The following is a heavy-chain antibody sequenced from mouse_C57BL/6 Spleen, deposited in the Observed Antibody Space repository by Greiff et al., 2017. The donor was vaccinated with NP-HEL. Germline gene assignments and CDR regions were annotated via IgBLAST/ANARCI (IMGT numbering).Heavy chain of an antibody. CDR2: IDPSDSET. CDR1: GYTFTSYW. CDR3: ARHYYGSSHWYFDV. D-gene: IGHD1-1*01. V-gene: IGHV1-52*01. Sequence: QVHVKQPGAELVRPGSSVKLSCKASGYTFTSYWMHWVKQRPIQGLEWIGNIDPSDSETHYNQKFKDKATLTVDKSSSTASMQLSSLTSEDSAVYYCARHYYGSSHWYFDVWGTGTTVTVSS. J-gene: IGHJ1*03.